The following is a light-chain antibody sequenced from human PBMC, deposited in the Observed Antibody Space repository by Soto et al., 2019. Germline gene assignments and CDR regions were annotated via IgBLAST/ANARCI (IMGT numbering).Light chain of an antibody. Sequence: EIVLTQSPGTLSLSPGERATLPCRASQNITSNYVAWYQHKPGQAPRLLIYGASSRATGIPVRFSGSGSGTDLTLTISRLEPEDFAVYYCQQHGNSPRTFGQGTKVDIK. J-gene: IGKJ1*01. CDR1: QNITSNY. CDR3: QQHGNSPRT. V-gene: IGKV3-20*01. CDR2: GAS.